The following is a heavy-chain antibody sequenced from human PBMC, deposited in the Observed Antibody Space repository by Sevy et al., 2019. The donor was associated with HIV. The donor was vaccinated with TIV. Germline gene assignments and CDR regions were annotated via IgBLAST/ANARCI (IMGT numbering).Heavy chain of an antibody. CDR1: GFTFSTYG. V-gene: IGHV3-33*06. J-gene: IGHJ4*02. CDR2: VWFDGSNK. D-gene: IGHD6-19*01. CDR3: AKGVSWLVLGGYFDY. Sequence: GGSLRLSCAASGFTFSTYGMHWVRQAPGRGLEWVAAVWFDGSNKYYADSVKGRFTVSRDNSKNTLYVQMNSLRAEDTAVYYCAKGVSWLVLGGYFDYWGQGTPVTVSS.